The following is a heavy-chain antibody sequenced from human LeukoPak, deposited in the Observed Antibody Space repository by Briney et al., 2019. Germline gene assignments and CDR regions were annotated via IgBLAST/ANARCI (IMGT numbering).Heavy chain of an antibody. D-gene: IGHD2-15*01. V-gene: IGHV3-7*01. CDR2: INEDGSDK. J-gene: IGHJ4*02. Sequence: PGGSLRLSCAASGLTFSGFWMSWVRQAPGKGLEWVANINEDGSDKYFVDSVKGRFTISRDNAKNSLYLQMNSLRDGDTAVYYCASGGHLDWWGQGTLVTVSS. CDR3: ASGGHLDW. CDR1: GLTFSGFW.